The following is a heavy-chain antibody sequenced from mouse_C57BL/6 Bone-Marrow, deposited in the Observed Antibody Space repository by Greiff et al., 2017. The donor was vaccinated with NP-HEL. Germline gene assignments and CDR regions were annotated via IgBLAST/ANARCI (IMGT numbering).Heavy chain of an antibody. CDR3: TTWGVDAMDY. V-gene: IGHV14-4*01. CDR1: GFNIKDDY. J-gene: IGHJ4*01. CDR2: IDPENGDT. Sequence: EVQLQESGAELVRPGASVKLSCTASGFNIKDDYMHWVKQRPEQGLEWIGWIDPENGDTEYASKFQGKATITADTSSNTAYLQLSSLTSEDTAVYYCTTWGVDAMDYWGQGTSVTVSS.